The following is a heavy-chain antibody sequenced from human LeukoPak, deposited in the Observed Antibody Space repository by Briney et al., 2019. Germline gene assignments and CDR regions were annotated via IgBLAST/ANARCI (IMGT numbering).Heavy chain of an antibody. J-gene: IGHJ4*02. CDR2: NNHSGST. V-gene: IGHV4-34*01. CDR1: GGSFSGYY. D-gene: IGHD2-2*01. CDR3: ARHDIVVVPAAYTFDY. Sequence: SETLSLTCAVYGGSFSGYYWSWIRQPPGKGLEWIGENNHSGSTNYNPSLKSRVTISVDTSKNQFSLKLSSVTAADTAVYYCARHDIVVVPAAYTFDYWGQGTLVTVSS.